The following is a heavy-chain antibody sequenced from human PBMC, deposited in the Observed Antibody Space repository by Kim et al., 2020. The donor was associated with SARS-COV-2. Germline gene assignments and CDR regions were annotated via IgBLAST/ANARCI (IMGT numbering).Heavy chain of an antibody. V-gene: IGHV1-2*02. CDR2: INPNSGGT. Sequence: ASVKVSCKASGYTFTDYHIHWVRQAPGQGLEWMGWINPNSGGTNYAQKFQGRVTMTRDTSISTTYMDLSRLGSDDTAVYYCARSGFNWGLDYWGQGTLVT. CDR3: ARSGFNWGLDY. CDR1: GYTFTDYH. D-gene: IGHD7-27*01. J-gene: IGHJ4*02.